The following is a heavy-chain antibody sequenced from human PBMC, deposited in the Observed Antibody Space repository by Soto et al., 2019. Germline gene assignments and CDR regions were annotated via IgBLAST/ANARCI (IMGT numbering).Heavy chain of an antibody. V-gene: IGHV1-18*01. CDR3: ARDVVGYCSRTSCPLDF. J-gene: IGHJ4*02. CDR1: GYTFGACS. CDR2: INAINGDT. Sequence: ASVKVSCKASGYTFGACSINWVRQAPGQGLEWMGWINAINGDTNFTQKFQGRVTLTTDTSTTTAYMELRSLRADDTAVYYCARDVVGYCSRTSCPLDFWGQGTQVTVSS. D-gene: IGHD2-2*01.